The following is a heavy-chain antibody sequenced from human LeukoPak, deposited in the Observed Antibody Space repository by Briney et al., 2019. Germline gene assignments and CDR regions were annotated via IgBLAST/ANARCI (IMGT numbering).Heavy chain of an antibody. V-gene: IGHV1-3*01. CDR3: ARDGSIGSIVGASDI. Sequence: ASVKVSCKASGYTFTSYAMHWVRQAPGQRLEWMGWINAGNGNTKYSQKFQGRVTITRDTSASTAYMELSSLRSEDTAVYYCARDGSIGSIVGASDIWGQGTMVTVSS. D-gene: IGHD1-26*01. CDR2: INAGNGNT. J-gene: IGHJ3*02. CDR1: GYTFTSYA.